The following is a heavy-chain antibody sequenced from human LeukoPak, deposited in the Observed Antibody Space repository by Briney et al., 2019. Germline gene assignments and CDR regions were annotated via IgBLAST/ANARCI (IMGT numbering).Heavy chain of an antibody. Sequence: GGSLRLSCAASGFTVSTNYMNWVRQAPGKGLEWVSVVYMGGTTYYADSVKGRFTISRDGTKNTIYLQMNNLRAEDTAVYYCARGLLRDGYTYTYSFDYWGQGALVTVSS. CDR1: GFTVSTNY. CDR2: VYMGGTT. CDR3: ARGLLRDGYTYTYSFDY. J-gene: IGHJ4*02. V-gene: IGHV3-66*01. D-gene: IGHD5-18*01.